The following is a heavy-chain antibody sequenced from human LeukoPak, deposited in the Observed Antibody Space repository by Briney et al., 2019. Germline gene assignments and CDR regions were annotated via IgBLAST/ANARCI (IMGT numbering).Heavy chain of an antibody. CDR3: AREGGYIPLDY. Sequence: SETLSLTCTVSGGSISSGSYYWSWIRQPAGKGLEWIGRIYTSGSTNYNPSLKSRVTISVDTSKNQFSLKLSSVTAADTAVYCCAREGGYIPLDYWGQGTLVTVSS. V-gene: IGHV4-61*02. CDR1: GGSISSGSYY. CDR2: IYTSGST. D-gene: IGHD5-12*01. J-gene: IGHJ4*02.